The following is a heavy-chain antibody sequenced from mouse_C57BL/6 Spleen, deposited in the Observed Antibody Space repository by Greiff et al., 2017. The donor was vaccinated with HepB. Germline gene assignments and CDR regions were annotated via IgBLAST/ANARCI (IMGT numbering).Heavy chain of an antibody. Sequence: EVQVVESGGGLVQPKGSLKLSCAASGFSFNTYAMNWVRQAPGKGLEWVARIRSKSNNYATYYADSVKDRFTISRDDSESMLYLQMKNLKTEDTAMYYCVRGGGSSGDFDYWGQGTTLTVSS. J-gene: IGHJ2*01. D-gene: IGHD1-1*01. CDR3: VRGGGSSGDFDY. V-gene: IGHV10-1*01. CDR1: GFSFNTYA. CDR2: IRSKSNNYAT.